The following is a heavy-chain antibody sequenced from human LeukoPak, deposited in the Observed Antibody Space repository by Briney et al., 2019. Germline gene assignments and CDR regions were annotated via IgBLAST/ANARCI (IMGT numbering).Heavy chain of an antibody. CDR3: ARGSSVLGWRAAD. CDR2: IRSTGTTI. CDR1: GFTFSSSE. Sequence: GGYLRLSCAASGFTFSSSEMKWVRQAPGKGLEGGSYIRSTGTTIYYAESVRGRFTISRDNAKNSLYLQMNSLRVEDTAVYYCARGSSVLGWRAADWGQGTLVTVSS. J-gene: IGHJ4*02. V-gene: IGHV3-48*03. D-gene: IGHD2-21*01.